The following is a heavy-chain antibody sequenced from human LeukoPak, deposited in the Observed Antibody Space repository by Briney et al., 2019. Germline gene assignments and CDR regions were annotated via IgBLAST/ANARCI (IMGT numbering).Heavy chain of an antibody. J-gene: IGHJ4*02. CDR3: ARDALWEAANF. CDR1: GFTFSSYS. Sequence: GSLRHSCAASGFTFSSYSMNWVRQPPGKGLEWIGSIYYSGSTYYNPSLKSRVTISVDTSKNQFSLKLSSVTAADTAVYYCARDALWEAANFWGQGTLVTVSS. D-gene: IGHD2-15*01. V-gene: IGHV4-39*07. CDR2: IYYSGST.